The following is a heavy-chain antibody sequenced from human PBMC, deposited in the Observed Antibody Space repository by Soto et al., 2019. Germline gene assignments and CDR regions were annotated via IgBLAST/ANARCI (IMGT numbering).Heavy chain of an antibody. Sequence: QVQLQESGPGLVKPSETLSLTCTVSGGSISSYYWSWIRQPAGKGLEWIGRIYTSGSTNYNPSLKRRVTMSVDTSKNQFSLKLSSVTAADTAVYYCARTLWFGERNAFDIWGQGTMVTVSS. CDR3: ARTLWFGERNAFDI. D-gene: IGHD3-10*01. V-gene: IGHV4-4*07. CDR1: GGSISSYY. J-gene: IGHJ3*02. CDR2: IYTSGST.